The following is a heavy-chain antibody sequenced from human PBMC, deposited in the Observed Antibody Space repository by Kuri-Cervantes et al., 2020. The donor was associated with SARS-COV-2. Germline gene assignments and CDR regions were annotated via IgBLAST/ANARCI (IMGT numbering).Heavy chain of an antibody. J-gene: IGHJ4*02. Sequence: GGSLRLSCAASGFSFSNYAMSWVRQAPGRGLEWVAVVYSSDARTYYADSAKGRFSISRDNSKNTVYLQMNSPRVEDTAVYYCAKVGLAQNDFWSGYYTGWGQGTLVTVSS. D-gene: IGHD3-3*01. CDR3: AKVGLAQNDFWSGYYTG. CDR2: VYSSDART. CDR1: GFSFSNYA. V-gene: IGHV3-23*05.